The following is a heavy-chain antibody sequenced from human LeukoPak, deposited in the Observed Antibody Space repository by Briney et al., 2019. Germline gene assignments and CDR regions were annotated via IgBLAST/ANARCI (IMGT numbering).Heavy chain of an antibody. CDR1: GFNVIRNY. V-gene: IGHV3-53*01. CDR3: ARARDFDY. Sequence: GGSLRLSCAASGFNVIRNYMTWVRQAPGKGLEWVSVLYPGGNAYYADSVKGRFTTSKDNSKNTFFLEMISLRVEDTTVYCARARDFDYWGQGTLVTVSS. CDR2: LYPGGNA. J-gene: IGHJ4*02.